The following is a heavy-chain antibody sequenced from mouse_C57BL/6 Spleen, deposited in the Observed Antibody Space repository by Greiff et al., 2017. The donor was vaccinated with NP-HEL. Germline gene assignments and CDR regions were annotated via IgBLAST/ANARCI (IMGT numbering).Heavy chain of an antibody. Sequence: QVQLQQSGPELVKPGASVKISCKASGYAFSSSWMNWVKQRPGKGLEWIGRIYPGDGDTNYNGKFKGKATLTADKSSSTAYMQLSSLTSEDSAVYFCARMRDYLWGLRREFDYWGQGTTLTVSS. CDR2: IYPGDGDT. J-gene: IGHJ2*01. V-gene: IGHV1-82*01. CDR1: GYAFSSSW. D-gene: IGHD2-4*01. CDR3: ARMRDYLWGLRREFDY.